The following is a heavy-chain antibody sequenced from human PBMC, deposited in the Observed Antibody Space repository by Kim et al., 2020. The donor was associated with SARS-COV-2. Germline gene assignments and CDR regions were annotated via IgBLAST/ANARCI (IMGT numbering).Heavy chain of an antibody. J-gene: IGHJ6*02. CDR2: IGTAGDT. CDR3: ARDHRLWLGELREFYYGMDV. Sequence: GGSLRLSCAASGFTFSSYDMHWVRQATGKGLEWVSAIGTAGDTYYPGSVKGRFTISRENAKNSLYLQMNSLRAGDTAVYYCARDHRLWLGELREFYYGMDVWGQGTTVTVSS. CDR1: GFTFSSYD. V-gene: IGHV3-13*01. D-gene: IGHD1-7*01.